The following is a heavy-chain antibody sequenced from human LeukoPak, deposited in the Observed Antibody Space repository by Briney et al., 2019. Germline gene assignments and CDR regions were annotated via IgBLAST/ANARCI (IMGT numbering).Heavy chain of an antibody. CDR2: IYDSGRA. CDR3: ARRRYYDSTGYLD. J-gene: IGHJ1*01. D-gene: IGHD3-22*01. Sequence: SQSPSLTCSVSGGSISSSSYYWGWIRQPPGKGLEGIGEIYDSGRAYYNSSLKSRLTISVDTSWNQFSLTLSSVTAADTGVYYCARRRYYDSTGYLDWGQGTLVSVST. CDR1: GGSISSSSYY. V-gene: IGHV4-39*01.